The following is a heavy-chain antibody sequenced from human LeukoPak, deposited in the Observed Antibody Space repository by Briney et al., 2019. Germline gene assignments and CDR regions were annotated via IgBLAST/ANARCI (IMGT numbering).Heavy chain of an antibody. J-gene: IGHJ4*02. D-gene: IGHD3-10*01. CDR2: IYYSGST. Sequence: SETLSLTCTVSGGSIRSYYWSWIRQPPGKGLEWIGHIYYSGSTNYNPSLKSRVTISVDTSKNQFSLKLSSVTAADTAVYYCARQGAGVPFDYWGRGTLVTVSS. CDR3: ARQGAGVPFDY. CDR1: GGSIRSYY. V-gene: IGHV4-59*08.